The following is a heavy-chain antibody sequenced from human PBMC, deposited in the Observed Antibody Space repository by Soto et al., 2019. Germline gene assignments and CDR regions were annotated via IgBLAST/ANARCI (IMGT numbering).Heavy chain of an antibody. CDR3: AIDGSVRNYYRMDV. CDR1: GGAIDSGGYY. V-gene: IGHV4-31*03. Sequence: SETLSLTCTVSGGAIDSGGYYWTWIRQCPGKDLEWIGYIYYSGITYYNPSLKSRVTISVDMSKNQFSLNLSSVTAADTAMYYCAIDGSVRNYYRMDVWGQGSTVPVAS. J-gene: IGHJ6*02. D-gene: IGHD3-10*01. CDR2: IYYSGIT.